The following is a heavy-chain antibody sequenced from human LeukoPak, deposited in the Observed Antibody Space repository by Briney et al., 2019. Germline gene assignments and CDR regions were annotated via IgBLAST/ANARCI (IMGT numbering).Heavy chain of an antibody. CDR3: AKDPNFYYCMDV. V-gene: IGHV3-23*01. CDR2: ISGRRDST. Sequence: PGGSLRLSCEASGFTFSSYGMSWVRQAPGKGLEWVSTISGRRDSTSYADSVKGRFTISRDNSKNTLYLQMNSLRAEDTAVYYCAKDPNFYYCMDVWGKGTTVTISS. CDR1: GFTFSSYG. J-gene: IGHJ6*03.